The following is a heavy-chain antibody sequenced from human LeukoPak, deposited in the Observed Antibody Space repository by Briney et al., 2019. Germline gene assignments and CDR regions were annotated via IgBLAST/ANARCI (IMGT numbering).Heavy chain of an antibody. CDR2: IYPGDSDT. V-gene: IGHV5-51*01. CDR1: GYSFTTYW. D-gene: IGHD1-26*01. J-gene: IGHJ4*02. CDR3: ARHQGEVGAADY. Sequence: GESLKISCKGSGYSFTTYWIGWVRQMPGKGLEWMGIIYPGDSDTRYSPSFQGQVTVSADKSITTAYLQWSSLKASDTAIYYCARHQGEVGAADYWGQGTLVTVSS.